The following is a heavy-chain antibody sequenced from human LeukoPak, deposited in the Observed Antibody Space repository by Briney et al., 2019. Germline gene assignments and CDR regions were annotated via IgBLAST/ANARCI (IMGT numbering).Heavy chain of an antibody. D-gene: IGHD4-17*01. CDR2: ISGSGSGCST. CDR1: GFIFSSYG. V-gene: IGHV3-23*01. J-gene: IGHJ4*02. Sequence: GGSLRLSCAASGFIFSSYGMTWVRQAPGKGLEWVSSISGSGSGCSTYYADSVKGRFTISRDNSKNTLYLQMNSLRVEDAAVYYCAKATSVTTLFDYWGQGTLVTVSS. CDR3: AKATSVTTLFDY.